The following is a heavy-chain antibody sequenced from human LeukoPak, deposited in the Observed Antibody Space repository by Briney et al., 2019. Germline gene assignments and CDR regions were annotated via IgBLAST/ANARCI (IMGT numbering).Heavy chain of an antibody. J-gene: IGHJ4*02. V-gene: IGHV3-30*18. Sequence: GGSLRLSCAASGFTFSSYGMHWVRQAPGKGLEWVAGISYDGSNKYYADSVKGRFTISRDNSKNTLYLQMNSLRAEDTAVYYCAKDGFDQEGMIVVVTAHVDYWGQGTLVTVSS. CDR2: ISYDGSNK. D-gene: IGHD3-22*01. CDR1: GFTFSSYG. CDR3: AKDGFDQEGMIVVVTAHVDY.